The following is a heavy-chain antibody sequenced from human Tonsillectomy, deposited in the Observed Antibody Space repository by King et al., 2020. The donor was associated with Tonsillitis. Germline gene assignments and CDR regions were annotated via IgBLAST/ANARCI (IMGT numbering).Heavy chain of an antibody. CDR3: TGSGWYMGGLFDC. CDR2: IKSKTDGGTT. D-gene: IGHD6-13*01. Sequence: EVQLVESGGGLVKPGGSLKLSCAASGFTFSNAWMSWVRQAPGKGLEWVGRIKSKTDGGTTDYAAPVKGRFTISRDDSRDALYLQMNSLKTEDTAVYYCTGSGWYMGGLFDCWGQGTLVTVSS. J-gene: IGHJ4*02. CDR1: GFTFSNAW. V-gene: IGHV3-15*01.